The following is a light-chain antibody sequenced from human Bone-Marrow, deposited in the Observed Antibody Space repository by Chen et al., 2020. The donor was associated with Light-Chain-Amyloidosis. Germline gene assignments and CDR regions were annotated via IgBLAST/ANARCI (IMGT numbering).Light chain of an antibody. CDR3: QSYQGSSQGV. J-gene: IGLJ3*02. V-gene: IGLV6-57*01. CDR2: EDD. CDR1: SGSIATNY. Sequence: FLPTQHHSVSEPPGTPVLISCTRSSGSIATNYVQWYQQRPGSSPTTVIYEDDQRPSGVPDRFSGSIDRSSNSASLTISGLKTEDEADYYCQSYQGSSQGVFGGGTKLTVL.